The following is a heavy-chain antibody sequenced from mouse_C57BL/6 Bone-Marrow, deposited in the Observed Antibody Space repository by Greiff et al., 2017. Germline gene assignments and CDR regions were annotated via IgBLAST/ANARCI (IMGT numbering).Heavy chain of an antibody. CDR2: IHPNSGST. Sequence: QVQLKQPGAELVKPGASVKLSCKASGYTFTSYWMHWVKQRPGQGLEWIGMIHPNSGSTNYNEKFKSKATLTVDKSSSTAYMQLSSLTSEDSAVYYCAYDCDGAMDYWGQGTSVTVSS. CDR1: GYTFTSYW. CDR3: AYDCDGAMDY. V-gene: IGHV1-64*01. D-gene: IGHD2-4*01. J-gene: IGHJ4*01.